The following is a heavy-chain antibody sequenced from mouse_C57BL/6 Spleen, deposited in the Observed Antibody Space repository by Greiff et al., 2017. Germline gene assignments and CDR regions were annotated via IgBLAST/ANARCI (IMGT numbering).Heavy chain of an antibody. J-gene: IGHJ3*01. V-gene: IGHV7-3*01. CDR3: AICQGPYYRNYVGFAY. D-gene: IGHD2-5*01. CDR2: IRNKANGYTT. CDR1: GFTFTDYY. Sequence: EVKLVESGGGLVQPGGSLSLSCAASGFTFTDYYMSWVRQPPGKALEWLGFIRNKANGYTTEYSASVKGRFTISRDDSQSILYLQLKALRAEDIANNYCAICQGPYYRNYVGFAYWGQGTLVTVSA.